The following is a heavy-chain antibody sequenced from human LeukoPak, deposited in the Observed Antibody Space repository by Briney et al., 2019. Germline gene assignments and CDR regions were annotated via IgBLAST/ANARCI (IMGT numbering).Heavy chain of an antibody. J-gene: IGHJ3*02. CDR3: AILPEIVSLESLRGFEM. CDR2: MNPKNGNT. CDR1: GYTFTSYG. Sequence: ASVKVSCKASGYTFTSYGINWVRQAPGQGLEWMGWMNPKNGNTGYAQTFQDRVSMTRDTSKRTAYMELRRLTSADTAVYYCAILPEIVSLESLRGFEMWGQGTVVTVSA. D-gene: IGHD5/OR15-5a*01. V-gene: IGHV1-8*02.